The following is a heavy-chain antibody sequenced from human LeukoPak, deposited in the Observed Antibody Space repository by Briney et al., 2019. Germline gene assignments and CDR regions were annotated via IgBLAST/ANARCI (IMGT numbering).Heavy chain of an antibody. CDR1: GFTLSNVC. J-gene: IGHJ5*02. CDR2: IKTETVGGTT. Sequence: GGALRLSCADSGFTLSNVCMTWVRQAPGKGLECVARIKTETVGGTTDYAALVKGRFTISRDDSKNTVDLQMKSLQTEDTAVYYCTTDFLRGYSGSWGQGTLVTVSS. CDR3: TTDFLRGYSGS. D-gene: IGHD5-12*01. V-gene: IGHV3-15*01.